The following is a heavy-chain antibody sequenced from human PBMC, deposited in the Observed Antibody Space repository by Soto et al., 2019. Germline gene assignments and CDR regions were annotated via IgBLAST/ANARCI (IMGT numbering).Heavy chain of an antibody. Sequence: GGSLRLSCAASGFTFSSYGMHWVRPVPGKGLEWVAFIWYDGSTKYYAASLKARFTISRDNSTNTLYLQLNSLRAEDTAVYSCARDRRMAFDYWGQGPLATVSS. V-gene: IGHV3-33*01. D-gene: IGHD5-12*01. J-gene: IGHJ4*02. CDR3: ARDRRMAFDY. CDR2: IWYDGSTK. CDR1: GFTFSSYG.